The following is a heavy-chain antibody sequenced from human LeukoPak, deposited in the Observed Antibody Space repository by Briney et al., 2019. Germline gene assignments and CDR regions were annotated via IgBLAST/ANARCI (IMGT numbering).Heavy chain of an antibody. CDR3: ARTYSGSPAYDY. D-gene: IGHD1-26*01. Sequence: PSETLSLTCTVSGGSISSYYWSWIRQPPGKGLEWIGYIYYSGSTNYNPSLKSRVTIPVDTSKNQFSLKLSSVTAADTAVYYCARTYSGSPAYDYWGQGTLVTVSS. J-gene: IGHJ4*02. CDR2: IYYSGST. V-gene: IGHV4-59*01. CDR1: GGSISSYY.